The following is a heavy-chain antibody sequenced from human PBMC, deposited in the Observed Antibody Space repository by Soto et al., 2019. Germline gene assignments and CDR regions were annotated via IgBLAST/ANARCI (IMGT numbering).Heavy chain of an antibody. V-gene: IGHV4-61*01. J-gene: IGHJ4*02. CDR1: GGSVSSGSYY. Sequence: KPSETLSLTCTVSGGSVSSGSYYWTWIRQPPGQGLEWIGYMFNNGGTNSNPSLRSRVALSMDTSKSQFSLRLDSVTAADTAVYFCASNKAFYYEGGSYREDSYYFDSWAREFWSPSPQ. CDR2: MFNNGGT. CDR3: ASNKAFYYEGGSYREDSYYFDS. D-gene: IGHD3-3*01.